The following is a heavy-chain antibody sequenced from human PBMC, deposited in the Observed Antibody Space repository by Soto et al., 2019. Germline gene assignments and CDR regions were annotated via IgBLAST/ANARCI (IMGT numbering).Heavy chain of an antibody. CDR3: ARDRDRSLGYCSSGSCYLGFGAFDI. V-gene: IGHV1-18*01. CDR1: GYTFTSYG. CDR2: ISAYNGNT. D-gene: IGHD2-15*01. J-gene: IGHJ3*02. Sequence: ASVKVSCKASGYTFTSYGISWVRQAPGQGLEWMGWISAYNGNTNYAQKLQGRVTMTTDTSTSTAYMELRSLRSDDTAVYYCARDRDRSLGYCSSGSCYLGFGAFDIWGQGTMVTVSS.